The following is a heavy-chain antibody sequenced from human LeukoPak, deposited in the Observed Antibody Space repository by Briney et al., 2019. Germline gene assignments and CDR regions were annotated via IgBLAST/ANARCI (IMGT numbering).Heavy chain of an antibody. CDR1: GGSISSYY. D-gene: IGHD5-24*01. Sequence: SETLSLTCTVSGGSISSYYWSWIRQPAGKGLEWIGRIYTSGSTNYNPSLKSRVTISVDTSKNQFSLKLSSVTAADTAVYYCARGLLDGYTHPAAFDIWGPGTMVTVSS. CDR3: ARGLLDGYTHPAAFDI. CDR2: IYTSGST. V-gene: IGHV4-4*07. J-gene: IGHJ3*02.